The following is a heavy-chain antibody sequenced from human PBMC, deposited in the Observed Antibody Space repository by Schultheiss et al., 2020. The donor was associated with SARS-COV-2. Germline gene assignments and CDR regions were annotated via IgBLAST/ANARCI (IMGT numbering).Heavy chain of an antibody. J-gene: IGHJ4*02. CDR1: GGSVSSGSYY. V-gene: IGHV4-61*01. D-gene: IGHD1-26*01. CDR2: IYYSGST. CDR3: ARAPSGSYDF. Sequence: SETLSLTCTVSGGSVSSGSYYWSWIRQPPGKGLEWIGYIYYSGSTNYNPSLKSRVTISVDTSKNQFSLKLNSVTAADTAVYYCARAPSGSYDFWGQGTLVTVSS.